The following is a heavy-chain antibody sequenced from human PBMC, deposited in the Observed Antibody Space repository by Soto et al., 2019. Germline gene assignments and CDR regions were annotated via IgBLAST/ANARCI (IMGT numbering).Heavy chain of an antibody. CDR3: ARIHDSQDLFDY. V-gene: IGHV3-21*01. Sequence: EVQLVESGGGLVKPGGSLRLSCAASGFTFSSYSMNWVRQAPGKGLEWVSSISSSSSYIYYADSVKGRFTISRDNAKNSLYLQMNSLRAEDTAVYYCARIHDSQDLFDYWGQGTLVTVSS. J-gene: IGHJ4*02. CDR2: ISSSSSYI. CDR1: GFTFSSYS. D-gene: IGHD2-21*02.